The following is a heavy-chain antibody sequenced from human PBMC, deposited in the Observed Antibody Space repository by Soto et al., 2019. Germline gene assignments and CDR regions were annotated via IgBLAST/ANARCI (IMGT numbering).Heavy chain of an antibody. V-gene: IGHV3-74*01. CDR1: GFTFGNSW. J-gene: IGHJ4*02. CDR3: ATAEVDY. Sequence: GSLRLSCAASGFTFGNSWMHWVRQAPGGGLEWVSRMNSDGSSTNYADSVKGRFTVSRDNAKNTLYLQMNSLRAEDTAVYYCATAEVDYWGPGTLVTVSS. CDR2: MNSDGSST.